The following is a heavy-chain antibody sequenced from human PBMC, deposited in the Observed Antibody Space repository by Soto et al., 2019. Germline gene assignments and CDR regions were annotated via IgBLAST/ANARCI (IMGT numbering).Heavy chain of an antibody. CDR2: IRSKAYGGTT. Sequence: GSLRLSCTASGLTFGDYAMSWFRQAPGKGLEWVGFIRSKAYGGTTEYAASVKGRFTISRDDSKSIAYLQMNSLKTEDTAVYYCTRSSRLRPDHDAFDIWGQGTMVTVSS. V-gene: IGHV3-49*03. J-gene: IGHJ3*02. D-gene: IGHD6-25*01. CDR3: TRSSRLRPDHDAFDI. CDR1: GLTFGDYA.